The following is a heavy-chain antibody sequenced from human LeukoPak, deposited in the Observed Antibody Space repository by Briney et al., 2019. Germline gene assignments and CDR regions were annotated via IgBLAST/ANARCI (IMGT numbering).Heavy chain of an antibody. CDR1: GFTVSSNH. CDR2: IYSGGST. CDR3: ARDGYNNLADY. Sequence: GGSLRLSCAASGFTVSSNHMSWVRQAPGEGLEWVSVIYSGGSTYYADSVKGRFTISRDNSKNTLYLQMNSLRAEDTAVYYCARDGYNNLADYWGQGTLVTVSS. J-gene: IGHJ4*02. D-gene: IGHD5-24*01. V-gene: IGHV3-66*01.